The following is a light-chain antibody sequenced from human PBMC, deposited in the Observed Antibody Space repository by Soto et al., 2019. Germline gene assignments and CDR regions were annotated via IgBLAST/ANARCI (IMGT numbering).Light chain of an antibody. V-gene: IGKV3-20*01. CDR3: QQYGSSPYT. Sequence: EIVLTQSRGTLSLSPGERATLSCRASQSVSSNYLAWYQQKPGQTPRLLIYGASSRATGIPDRFSGSGSGIDFTLTISRLEPEDFAVYYCQQYGSSPYTFGQGTKLEIK. J-gene: IGKJ2*01. CDR2: GAS. CDR1: QSVSSNY.